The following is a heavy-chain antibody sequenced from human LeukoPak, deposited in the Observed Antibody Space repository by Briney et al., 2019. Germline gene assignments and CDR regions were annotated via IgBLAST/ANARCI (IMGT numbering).Heavy chain of an antibody. V-gene: IGHV4-61*05. CDR1: GGSISSSSSY. CDR3: ARTFSESYYYYGMDV. Sequence: PSEALSLTCTVSGGSISSSSSYWGWIRQPPGKGLEWIGYVYYSGRTNYNPSLKSRVTISVDTSKSQFSLKLSSVTAADTAVYYCARTFSESYYYYGMDVWGQGTTVTVSS. J-gene: IGHJ6*02. CDR2: VYYSGRT. D-gene: IGHD1-26*01.